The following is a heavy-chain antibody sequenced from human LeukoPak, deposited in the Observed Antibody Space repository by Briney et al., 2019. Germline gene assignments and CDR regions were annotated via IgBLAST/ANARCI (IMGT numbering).Heavy chain of an antibody. V-gene: IGHV1-18*01. Sequence: GASVKVSCKASGYTFTSYGISWVRQAPGQGLEWMGWISAYNGNTNYAQKLQGRVTMTTDTSTSTAYMELRSLRSDDTAVYYCARHPVATITHGDYGWFDPWGQGTLATVSS. CDR3: ARHPVATITHGDYGWFDP. CDR2: ISAYNGNT. J-gene: IGHJ5*02. CDR1: GYTFTSYG. D-gene: IGHD5-12*01.